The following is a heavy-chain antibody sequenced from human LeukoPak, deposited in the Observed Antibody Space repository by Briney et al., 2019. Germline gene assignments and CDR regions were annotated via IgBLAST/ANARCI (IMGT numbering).Heavy chain of an antibody. CDR3: AKGVGGYYDSSGYYPY. Sequence: GGSLRLSCAASGFTFSSYSMNWVRQAPGKGLEWVSSISSSSSYIYQVDSVKGRFTISRDNAKNSLYLQMNSLRAEDTALYYCAKGVGGYYDSSGYYPYWGQGTLVTVSS. V-gene: IGHV3-21*04. CDR2: ISSSSSYI. CDR1: GFTFSSYS. D-gene: IGHD3-22*01. J-gene: IGHJ4*02.